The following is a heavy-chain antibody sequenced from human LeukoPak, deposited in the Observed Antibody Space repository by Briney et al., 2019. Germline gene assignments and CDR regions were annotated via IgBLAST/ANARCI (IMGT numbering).Heavy chain of an antibody. CDR3: VRESATAVDY. CDR2: ISSSSLTI. J-gene: IGHJ4*02. D-gene: IGHD2-21*02. Sequence: PGGSLRLSCAASGFTFSSYSMNWVRQAPGKGLEWVSYISSSSLTIYYADSVKGRFTISRDNAKNSLCLQMNSLRAEDTALYYCVRESATAVDYWGQGTLVTVSS. V-gene: IGHV3-48*01. CDR1: GFTFSSYS.